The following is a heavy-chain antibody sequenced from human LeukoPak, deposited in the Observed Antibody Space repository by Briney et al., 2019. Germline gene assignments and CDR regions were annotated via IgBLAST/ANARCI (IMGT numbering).Heavy chain of an antibody. CDR2: ISNGGYPT. D-gene: IGHD3-10*02. J-gene: IGHJ4*02. Sequence: GGSLGLSCVASGYTFSHYWMSWVRQTPGKGLEWVASISNGGYPTYYVDSVRGRFTISRDDARNSLFLQMNGLRADDTAVYYCTRENYVPDSWGQGTLVTVSS. CDR1: GYTFSHYW. CDR3: TRENYVPDS. V-gene: IGHV3-7*03.